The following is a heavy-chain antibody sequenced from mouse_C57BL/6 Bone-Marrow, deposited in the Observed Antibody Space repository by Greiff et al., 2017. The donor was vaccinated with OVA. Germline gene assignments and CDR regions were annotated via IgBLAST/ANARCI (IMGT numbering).Heavy chain of an antibody. J-gene: IGHJ3*01. Sequence: DVKLVESGAELVKPGASVKLSCTASGFNIKDSYMHWVKQRTEQGLEWIGRIDPEDGDPKYAPKFPGKATITADTSSNTAYLQLSSLTSEDTAVDYRAKRVYYYGSSLAYWGQGTLVTVSA. CDR1: GFNIKDSY. D-gene: IGHD1-1*01. V-gene: IGHV14-2*01. CDR3: AKRVYYYGSSLAY. CDR2: IDPEDGDP.